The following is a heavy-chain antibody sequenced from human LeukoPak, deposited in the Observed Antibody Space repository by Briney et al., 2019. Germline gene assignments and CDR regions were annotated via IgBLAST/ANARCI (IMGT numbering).Heavy chain of an antibody. CDR1: GGSISSSSYY. Sequence: SETLSLTCTVSGGSISSSSYYWGWIRQPPGKGLEWIGIIYYSGSTYYNPSLKSRVTISVDTSKNQFSLKLSSVTAADTAVYYCARQSTIYYGSGSYFDYWGQGTLVTVSS. V-gene: IGHV4-39*01. CDR2: IYYSGST. CDR3: ARQSTIYYGSGSYFDY. J-gene: IGHJ4*02. D-gene: IGHD3-10*01.